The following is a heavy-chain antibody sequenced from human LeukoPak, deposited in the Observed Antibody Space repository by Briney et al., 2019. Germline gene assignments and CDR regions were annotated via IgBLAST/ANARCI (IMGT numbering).Heavy chain of an antibody. CDR1: GDSVSSDIAA. Sequence: SQTLSLTCAISGDSVSSDIAAWNWVRQSPSRGLEWLGRAYYRSKWYIDYAVSLKSRMIINPDTSKNQFSLQLNSVTPEDTAVYYCARGSAFDIWGQGTMVAVSS. V-gene: IGHV6-1*01. CDR2: AYYRSKWYI. CDR3: ARGSAFDI. J-gene: IGHJ3*02.